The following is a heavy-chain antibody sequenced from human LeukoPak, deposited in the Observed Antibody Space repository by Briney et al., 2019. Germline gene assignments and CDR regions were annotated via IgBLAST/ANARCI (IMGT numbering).Heavy chain of an antibody. J-gene: IGHJ3*02. Sequence: GGSLRLSCAASGFTFSSYNMNWVRQAPGKGREWVQSISFTITYIYYPASVTGRFIISRHNPKNSLNLQMNSLRAEDTALYYCARGDDLLLRNDALDIWGQGTMVSVSA. D-gene: IGHD3/OR15-3a*01. CDR1: GFTFSSYN. CDR3: ARGDDLLLRNDALDI. CDR2: ISFTITYI. V-gene: IGHV3-21*01.